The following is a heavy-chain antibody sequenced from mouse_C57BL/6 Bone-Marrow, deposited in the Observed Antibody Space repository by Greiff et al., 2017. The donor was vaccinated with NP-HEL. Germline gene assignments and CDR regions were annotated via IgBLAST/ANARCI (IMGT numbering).Heavy chain of an antibody. CDR3: ARDNWDWYFDV. D-gene: IGHD4-1*01. V-gene: IGHV7-1*01. J-gene: IGHJ1*03. CDR2: SRNKANHYTT. CDR1: GFTFSDFY. Sequence: EVKLVESGGGLVQSGRSLRLSCATSGFTFSDFYMEWVRQAPGKGLEWIAASRNKANHYTTEYSASVKGRFIVSRDTSQSILYLQMNALRAEDTAIYYCARDNWDWYFDVWGTGTTVTVSS.